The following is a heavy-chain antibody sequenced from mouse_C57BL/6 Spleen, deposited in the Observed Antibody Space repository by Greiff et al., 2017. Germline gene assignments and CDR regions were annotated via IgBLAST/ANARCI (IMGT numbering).Heavy chain of an antibody. CDR1: GYAFSSYW. CDR3: ARSREAAWFAY. J-gene: IGHJ3*01. V-gene: IGHV1-80*01. CDR2: IYPGDGDT. Sequence: QVQLKQSGAELVKPGASVKISCKASGYAFSSYWMNWVKQRPGKGLEWIGQIYPGDGDTNYNGKFKGKATLTADKSSSTAYMQLSSLTSEDSAVYFCARSREAAWFAYWGQGTLVTVSA.